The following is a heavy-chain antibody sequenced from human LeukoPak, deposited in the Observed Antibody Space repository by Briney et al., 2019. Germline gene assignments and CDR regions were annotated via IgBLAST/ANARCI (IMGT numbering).Heavy chain of an antibody. CDR2: ISAYNGNT. CDR3: ARGYSSSWYEPFDY. CDR1: GYTFTSYG. J-gene: IGHJ4*02. V-gene: IGHV1-18*01. D-gene: IGHD6-13*01. Sequence: ASVKVSCKVSGYTFTSYGISWVRQAPGQGLEWMGWISAYNGNTNYAQKLQGRVTMTTDTSTSTAYMELRSLRSDDTAVYYCARGYSSSWYEPFDYWGQGTLVTVSS.